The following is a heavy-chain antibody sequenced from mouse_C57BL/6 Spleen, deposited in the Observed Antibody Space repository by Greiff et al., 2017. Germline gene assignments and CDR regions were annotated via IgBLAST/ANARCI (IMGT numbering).Heavy chain of an antibody. D-gene: IGHD1-1*01. CDR1: GYSFTDYN. J-gene: IGHJ4*01. CDR3: ARTYGSSYDYYAMDY. CDR2: INPNYGTT. V-gene: IGHV1-39*01. Sequence: VQLQQSGPELVQPGASVKISCKASGYSFTDYNMNWVKQSNGKSLEWIGVINPNYGTTSYNQKFKGKATLTVDQSSRTAYMQLNSLTSEDSAVYYCARTYGSSYDYYAMDYWGQGTSVTVSS.